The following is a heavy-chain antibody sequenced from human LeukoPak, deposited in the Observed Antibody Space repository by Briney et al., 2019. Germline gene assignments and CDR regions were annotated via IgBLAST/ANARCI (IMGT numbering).Heavy chain of an antibody. CDR1: GGSISTYY. J-gene: IGHJ5*02. Sequence: SETLSLTCTVSGGSISTYYWSWIWQPAGKGLELVGRIYTFGSTNYNPSLKSRVTVSEDTSKNQLSLKLTSVTAADTAVDYCARQGGSWYSGWFDHWGQGTLVTVSS. V-gene: IGHV4-4*07. CDR2: IYTFGST. CDR3: ARQGGSWYSGWFDH. D-gene: IGHD6-13*01.